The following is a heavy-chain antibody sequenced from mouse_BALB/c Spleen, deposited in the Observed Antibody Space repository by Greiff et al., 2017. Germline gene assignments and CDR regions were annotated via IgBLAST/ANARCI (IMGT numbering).Heavy chain of an antibody. CDR3: AREETAYYYAMDY. CDR1: GYAFSSYW. D-gene: IGHD1-2*01. J-gene: IGHJ4*01. V-gene: IGHV1-80*01. CDR2: IYPGDGDT. Sequence: VQLQQSGAELVRPGSSVKISCKASGYAFSSYWMNWVKQRPGQGLEWIGQIYPGDGDTNYNGKFKGKATLTADKSSSTAYMQLSSLTSEGSAVYFCAREETAYYYAMDYWGQGTSVTVSS.